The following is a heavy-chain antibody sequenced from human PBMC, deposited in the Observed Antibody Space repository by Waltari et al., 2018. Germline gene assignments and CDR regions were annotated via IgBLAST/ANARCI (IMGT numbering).Heavy chain of an antibody. CDR2: INHSGST. CDR1: GGSFSGYY. Sequence: QVQLQQWGAGLLKPSETLSLTCAVYGGSFSGYYWSWIRQPPGKGLAWIGEINHSGSTNYNPSRKSRVTISVDTSKNQFSLKLSSVTAADTAVYYCARGPSITMVRGVIADYYYGMDVWGQGTTVTVSS. J-gene: IGHJ6*02. CDR3: ARGPSITMVRGVIADYYYGMDV. D-gene: IGHD3-10*01. V-gene: IGHV4-34*01.